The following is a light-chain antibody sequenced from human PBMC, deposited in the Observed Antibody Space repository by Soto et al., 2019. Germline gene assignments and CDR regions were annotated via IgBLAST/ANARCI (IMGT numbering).Light chain of an antibody. CDR3: ATWDDSLNGLV. CDR2: SNN. Sequence: QSVLTQPPSASGTPGQSVTISCSGTFSNIGSNTVNWYQQLPGTAPKLLIYSNNQRPSGVPDRFSGSKSGTSASLAISGLQSEDEADYYCATWDDSLNGLVFGGGTKVTVL. V-gene: IGLV1-44*01. J-gene: IGLJ2*01. CDR1: FSNIGSNT.